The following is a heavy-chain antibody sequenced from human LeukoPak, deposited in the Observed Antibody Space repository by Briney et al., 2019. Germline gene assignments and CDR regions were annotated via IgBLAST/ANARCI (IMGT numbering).Heavy chain of an antibody. CDR1: GFTFSSYW. CDR3: ARAREVKSGWYANDY. J-gene: IGHJ4*02. CDR2: IKQNGSDK. D-gene: IGHD6-19*01. V-gene: IGHV3-7*01. Sequence: GGSLRLSCAASGFTFSSYWMSWVRQAPGKGLEWVGNIKQNGSDKYYVESVKGRFTVSRDNAKNSLYLQTNSLRAEDTAVYYCARAREVKSGWYANDYWGQGTLVTVSS.